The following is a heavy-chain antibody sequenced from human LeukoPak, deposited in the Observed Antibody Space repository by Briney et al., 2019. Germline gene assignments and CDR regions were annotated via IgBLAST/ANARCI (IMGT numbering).Heavy chain of an antibody. Sequence: PGGSLRLSCEASGFTFSSSWIHWVRQAPGKGLVWVSRINPDGSVTNYADSVKDRFTISRDNAKNTLFLQMNSLRAEDTAVYYCATAGNFYFDYWGQGTLVTVSS. V-gene: IGHV3-74*01. D-gene: IGHD1-1*01. CDR1: GFTFSSSW. CDR2: INPDGSVT. CDR3: ATAGNFYFDY. J-gene: IGHJ4*02.